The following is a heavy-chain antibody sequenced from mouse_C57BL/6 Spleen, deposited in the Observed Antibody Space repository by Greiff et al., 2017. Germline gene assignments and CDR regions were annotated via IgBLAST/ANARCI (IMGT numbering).Heavy chain of an antibody. Sequence: EVKLVESGGGLVKPGGSLKLSCAASGFTFSDYGMHWVRQAPEKGLEWVAYISSGSSTIYYADTVKGRFTISRDNATNTLFLQMTSLRSEDTAMYYCAGWLWFAYWGQGTLVTVSA. CDR3: AGWLWFAY. J-gene: IGHJ3*01. V-gene: IGHV5-17*01. CDR2: ISSGSSTI. CDR1: GFTFSDYG. D-gene: IGHD2-3*01.